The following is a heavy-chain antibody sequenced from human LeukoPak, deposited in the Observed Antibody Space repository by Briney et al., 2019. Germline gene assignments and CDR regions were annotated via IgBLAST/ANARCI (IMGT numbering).Heavy chain of an antibody. D-gene: IGHD5-12*01. CDR3: ARVGYDFPPSHFDY. CDR2: INAGNGNT. V-gene: IGHV1-3*01. CDR1: GYTFTSYA. Sequence: ASVKVSCKASGYTFTSYAMHWVRQAPGQRLEWMGWINAGNGNTKYSQKFQGRVTITRDTSVSTAYMELSSLRSEDTAVYYCARVGYDFPPSHFDYWGQGTLVTVSS. J-gene: IGHJ4*02.